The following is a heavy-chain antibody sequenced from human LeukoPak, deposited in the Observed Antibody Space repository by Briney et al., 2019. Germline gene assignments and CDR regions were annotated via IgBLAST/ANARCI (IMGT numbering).Heavy chain of an antibody. CDR3: ARDFLTTSFYGMDV. CDR1: GFTFSSYA. V-gene: IGHV3-30-3*01. D-gene: IGHD4-11*01. CDR2: ISYDGSNK. J-gene: IGHJ6*02. Sequence: GGSLRLSCAASGFTFSSYAMHWVRQAPGKGLEWVAVISYDGSNKYYADSVKGQFTISRDNSKNTLYLQMNSLRAEDTAVYYCARDFLTTSFYGMDVWGQGTTVTVSS.